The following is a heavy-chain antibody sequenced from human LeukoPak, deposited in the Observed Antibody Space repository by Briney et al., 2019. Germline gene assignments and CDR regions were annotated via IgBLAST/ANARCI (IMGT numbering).Heavy chain of an antibody. Sequence: GESLKISCKGSGYSFTSYWVGWVRQMPGKGLEWMGIIYPGDSDTSYSPSFQGQLTISADKAISTAYLQWSSLKASDTAMYYCARYYYDSSGYWWRPDYYYYCGMDVWGQGTTVSVFS. V-gene: IGHV5-51*01. CDR1: GYSFTSYW. CDR3: ARYYYDSSGYWWRPDYYYYCGMDV. CDR2: IYPGDSDT. D-gene: IGHD3-22*01. J-gene: IGHJ6*02.